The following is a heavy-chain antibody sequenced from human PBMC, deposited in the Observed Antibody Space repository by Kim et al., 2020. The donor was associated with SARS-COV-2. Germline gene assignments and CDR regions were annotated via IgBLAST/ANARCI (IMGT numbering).Heavy chain of an antibody. D-gene: IGHD6-13*01. CDR1: GFTFSSYG. J-gene: IGHJ4*01. V-gene: IGHV3-33*05. CDR3: ARARIAAAGTSRFDY. CDR2: ISYDGSNK. Sequence: GGSLRLSCAASGFTFSSYGMHWVRQAPGKGLEWVAVISYDGSNKYYADSVKGRFTISRDNSKNTLYLQMNSLRAEDTAVYYCARARIAAAGTSRFDYWG.